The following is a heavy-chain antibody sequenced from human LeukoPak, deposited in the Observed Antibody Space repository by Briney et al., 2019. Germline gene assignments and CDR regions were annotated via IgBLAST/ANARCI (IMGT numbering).Heavy chain of an antibody. CDR3: ARDHYDFWSGYYWFDY. V-gene: IGHV3-66*01. CDR1: GFSFTTFW. D-gene: IGHD3-3*01. J-gene: IGHJ4*02. Sequence: GGSLRLSCAASGFSFTTFWMSWVRQAPGKGLEWVSVIYSGGSTYYADSVKGRFTISRDNAKNSLYLQMNGLRAEDTAVYYCARDHYDFWSGYYWFDYWGQGTLVTVSS. CDR2: IYSGGST.